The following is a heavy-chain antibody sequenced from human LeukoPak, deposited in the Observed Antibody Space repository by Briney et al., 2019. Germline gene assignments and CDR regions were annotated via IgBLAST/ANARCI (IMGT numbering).Heavy chain of an antibody. CDR2: IYSSGST. D-gene: IGHD3-10*01. J-gene: IGHJ5*02. V-gene: IGHV4-59*01. Sequence: SETLSLTCNVSGGSIRGYYWSWIRQPPGKGLEWIGYIYSSGSTNYNPSLKSRVTISVDTSKNQFSLKLSSVTAADTAVYYCARDVRFGELGDNWFDPWGQGTLVTVSS. CDR1: GGSIRGYY. CDR3: ARDVRFGELGDNWFDP.